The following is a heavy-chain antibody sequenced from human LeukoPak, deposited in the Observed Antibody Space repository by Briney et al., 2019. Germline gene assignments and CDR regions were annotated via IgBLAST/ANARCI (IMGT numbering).Heavy chain of an antibody. Sequence: SETLSLTCTVSGGSISSYYWSWIRQPPGKGLEWIGYIYYSGSTNYNPSLKSRVTISADTSKNQLSLKLSSVTAADTAVYYCARETYYYDSSGYLFDYWGQGTLVTVSS. CDR1: GGSISSYY. CDR3: ARETYYYDSSGYLFDY. J-gene: IGHJ4*02. V-gene: IGHV4-59*01. CDR2: IYYSGST. D-gene: IGHD3-22*01.